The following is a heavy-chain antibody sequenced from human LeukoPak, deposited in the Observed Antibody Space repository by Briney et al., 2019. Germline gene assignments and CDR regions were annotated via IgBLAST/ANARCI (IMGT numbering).Heavy chain of an antibody. D-gene: IGHD3-10*01. V-gene: IGHV3-48*03. CDR2: ISGSGTII. CDR1: GFTFSTYE. CDR3: ARVESQLWLGEYIRTGFDY. Sequence: PGGSLRLSCAASGFTFSTYEMNWVRQAPGKGLEWVSHISGSGTIIYYADSVKGRFTISRDNAKNSLYLQMNSLRAEDTAVYYCARVESQLWLGEYIRTGFDYWGQGTLVTVSS. J-gene: IGHJ4*02.